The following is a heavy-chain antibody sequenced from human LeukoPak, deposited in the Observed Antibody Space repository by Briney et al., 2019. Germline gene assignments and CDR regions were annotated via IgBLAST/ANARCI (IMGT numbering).Heavy chain of an antibody. J-gene: IGHJ5*02. CDR3: ARQVRFSGALYDWFDA. CDR1: GCSISGYY. CDR2: IYYTGST. D-gene: IGHD3-16*01. Sequence: ETLSLSCNVSGCSISGYYRNWIRQSPGKGLEWIGYIYYTGSTIYNPSLKSRVSMSVDTSKNEFSLKLSSVTAADTAVYFCARQVRFSGALYDWFDAWGQGTLVTVSS. V-gene: IGHV4-59*08.